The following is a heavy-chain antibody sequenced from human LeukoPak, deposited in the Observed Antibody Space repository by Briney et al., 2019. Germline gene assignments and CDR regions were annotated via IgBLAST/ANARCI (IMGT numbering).Heavy chain of an antibody. Sequence: ASVKVSCKASGYTFTSYYMHWVRQAPGQGLEWMGIINPSGGSTSYAQKFQGRVTMTRDTSTSTVYMELSSLRSEDTAVYYCARGGHFGYCSSTSCYEGNWFDPWGQGTLVTVSS. V-gene: IGHV1-46*01. J-gene: IGHJ5*02. CDR1: GYTFTSYY. D-gene: IGHD2-2*03. CDR2: INPSGGST. CDR3: ARGGHFGYCSSTSCYEGNWFDP.